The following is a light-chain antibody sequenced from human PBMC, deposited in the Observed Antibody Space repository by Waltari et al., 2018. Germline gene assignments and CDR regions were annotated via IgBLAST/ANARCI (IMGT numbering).Light chain of an antibody. J-gene: IGKJ2*01. Sequence: DIQMTQSPSTLSASVGDRVTITCRASQIFSSLLAWYQQKPGKAPTLLIYKASSLESGVPSRFGGSGSGAEFTLTISSLQSEDFAVYYCQQYFDWPMYTFAQGTKLEIK. V-gene: IGKV1-5*03. CDR1: QIFSSL. CDR3: QQYFDWPMYT. CDR2: KAS.